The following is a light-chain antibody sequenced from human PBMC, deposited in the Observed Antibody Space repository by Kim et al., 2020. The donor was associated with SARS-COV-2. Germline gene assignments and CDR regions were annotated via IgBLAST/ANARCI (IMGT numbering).Light chain of an antibody. CDR2: WAS. CDR3: HQYFSIPYT. Sequence: RTTITCKSSQSVLYSSNNMNYLAWFQQRPGQPPKLLFCWASTRDSGVPDRFSGSGSGTDFTLTISSLRPEDVAVYYCHQYFSIPYTFGQGTKLEIK. CDR1: QSVLYSSNNMNY. J-gene: IGKJ2*01. V-gene: IGKV4-1*01.